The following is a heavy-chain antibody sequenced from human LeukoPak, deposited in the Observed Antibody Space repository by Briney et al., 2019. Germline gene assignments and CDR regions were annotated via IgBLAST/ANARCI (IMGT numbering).Heavy chain of an antibody. CDR3: ARKNYGSGSYPQEDWFDP. V-gene: IGHV4-34*01. CDR2: INHSGST. Sequence: SETLSLTCTVSGGSISTYYWSWIRQPPGKGLEWIGEINHSGSTNYNPSLKSRVTISVDTSKNQFSLKLSSVTAADTAVYYCARKNYGSGSYPQEDWFDPWGQGTLVTVSS. CDR1: GGSISTYY. J-gene: IGHJ5*02. D-gene: IGHD3-10*01.